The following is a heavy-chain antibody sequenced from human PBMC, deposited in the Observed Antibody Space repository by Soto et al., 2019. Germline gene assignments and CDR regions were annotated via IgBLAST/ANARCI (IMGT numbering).Heavy chain of an antibody. CDR1: GGTFSSYS. J-gene: IGHJ4*02. V-gene: IGHV1-69*06. Sequence: SVKVSGKASGGTFSSYSISWVRKAPGQGLEWMGGILPIFGTASYAQKFQGRVTITADKSTSTAYMELSSLRSEDTAVYYCSRSPLHSGSYHPYFDYWGQGTLVTVSS. CDR3: SRSPLHSGSYHPYFDY. D-gene: IGHD1-26*01. CDR2: ILPIFGTA.